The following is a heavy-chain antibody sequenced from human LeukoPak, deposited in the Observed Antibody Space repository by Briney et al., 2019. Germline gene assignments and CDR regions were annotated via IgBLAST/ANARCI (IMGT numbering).Heavy chain of an antibody. Sequence: GGSLRLSCAASGFTFSSYNMNWVRQAPGKGLEWVSSISSISSYIYYADSVKGRFTISRDNARNSLYLQMNSLRAEDTAVYYCARQSAAGAYGNWGRGTLVTVSS. D-gene: IGHD2-15*01. J-gene: IGHJ4*02. CDR1: GFTFSSYN. CDR3: ARQSAAGAYGN. CDR2: ISSISSYI. V-gene: IGHV3-21*01.